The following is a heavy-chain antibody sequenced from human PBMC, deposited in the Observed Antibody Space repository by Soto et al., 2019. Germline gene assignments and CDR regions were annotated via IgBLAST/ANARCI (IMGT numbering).Heavy chain of an antibody. CDR2: IYDNGNT. V-gene: IGHV4-4*02. D-gene: IGHD5-12*01. J-gene: IGHJ4*02. Sequence: PSETLSLTGVVSGGSISSTNWSSWVSQSPGKGMEWIGEIYDNGNTMNNEFLKSRCTISIDPSKNHFSLKLCSGTAADTAVYYCARTYSGYDRSWDYWGQGTRGTVSA. CDR3: ARTYSGYDRSWDY. CDR1: GGSISSTNW.